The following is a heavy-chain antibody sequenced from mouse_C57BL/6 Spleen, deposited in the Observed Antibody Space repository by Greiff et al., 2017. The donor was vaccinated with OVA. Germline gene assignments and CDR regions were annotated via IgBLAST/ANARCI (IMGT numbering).Heavy chain of an antibody. D-gene: IGHD3-2*02. V-gene: IGHV1-69*01. J-gene: IGHJ2*01. Sequence: QVQLQQPGAELVMPGASVELSCKASGYTFTSYWMHWVKQRPGQGLEWIGEIDPSDSYTNYNQKFKGKSTLTVDKSSSTAYMQLSSLTSEDSAVYYCARSGKTAQADYWGQGTTLTVSS. CDR2: IDPSDSYT. CDR1: GYTFTSYW. CDR3: ARSGKTAQADY.